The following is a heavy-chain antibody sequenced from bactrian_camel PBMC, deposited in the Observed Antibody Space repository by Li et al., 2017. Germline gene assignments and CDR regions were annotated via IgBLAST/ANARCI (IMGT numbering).Heavy chain of an antibody. J-gene: IGHJ4*01. Sequence: QVQLVESGGESVQAGGSLRLSCKFATGYSAVTLCMGWFRQTPGKEREGVAAINRRGTTNYADSVLGRFTISKNNAEKTLYLQMNSLKPEDTATYYCAAHRTFCFGLFTLFEFTYWDQGTQVTVS. V-gene: IGHV3S53*01. CDR1: GYSAVTLC. CDR3: AAHRTFCFGLFTLFEFTY. CDR2: INRRGTT. D-gene: IGHD3*01.